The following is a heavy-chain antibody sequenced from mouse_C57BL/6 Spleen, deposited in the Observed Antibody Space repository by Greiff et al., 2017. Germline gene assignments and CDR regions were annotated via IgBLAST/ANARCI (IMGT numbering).Heavy chain of an antibody. V-gene: IGHV5-16*01. J-gene: IGHJ1*03. CDR1: GFTFSDYY. Sequence: EVKLVESEGGLVQPGSSMKLSCTASGFTFSDYYMAWVRQVPEKGLEWVANINYDGSSTYYLDSLKSRFIISRDNAKNILYLQMSSLKSEDTATYYCARDPHYYGSSYWYFDVWGTGTTVTVSS. D-gene: IGHD1-1*01. CDR3: ARDPHYYGSSYWYFDV. CDR2: INYDGSST.